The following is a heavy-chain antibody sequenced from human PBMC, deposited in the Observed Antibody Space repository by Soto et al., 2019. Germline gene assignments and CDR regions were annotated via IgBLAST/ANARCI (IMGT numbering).Heavy chain of an antibody. J-gene: IGHJ6*02. D-gene: IGHD2-2*01. CDR2: IYPGDSDT. CDR1: GYSFTSYW. CDR3: ASSGGVVVPAARGYFIDYYGMDV. Sequence: PGESLKISCKGSGYSFTSYWIGWVRQMPGKGLEWMGIIYPGDSDTRYSLSFQGQVTISADKSISTAYLQWSSLTASDTAMYYCASSGGVVVPAARGYFIDYYGMDVWGQGTTVTVSS. V-gene: IGHV5-51*01.